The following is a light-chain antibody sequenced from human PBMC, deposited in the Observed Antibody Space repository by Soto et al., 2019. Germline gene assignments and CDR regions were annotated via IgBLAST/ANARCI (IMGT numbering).Light chain of an antibody. Sequence: DIQMTQSPASVSASVGDRVTITCRASQDISSWLTWYQQKPGKAPKSLIYAASSLESGVPTRFSGSGSGTDFSLTINSLQPEDFATYYCQQTNSAPYTFGQGTKLEIK. CDR3: QQTNSAPYT. CDR1: QDISSW. V-gene: IGKV1-12*01. J-gene: IGKJ2*01. CDR2: AAS.